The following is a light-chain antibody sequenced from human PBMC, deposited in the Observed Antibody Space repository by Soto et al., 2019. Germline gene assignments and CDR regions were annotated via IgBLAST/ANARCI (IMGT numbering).Light chain of an antibody. J-gene: IGLJ1*01. CDR1: SSDVGGYNY. V-gene: IGLV2-14*01. CDR3: SSYRSGGTFV. Sequence: LTQPASVSGSPGQSIAISCTGTSSDVGGYNYVSWHQQHPGKAPKVLISVVSNRPSGVSNRFSGSKSGNTASLTISGLQAEDEADYYCSSYRSGGTFVFGSGTKVTVL. CDR2: VVS.